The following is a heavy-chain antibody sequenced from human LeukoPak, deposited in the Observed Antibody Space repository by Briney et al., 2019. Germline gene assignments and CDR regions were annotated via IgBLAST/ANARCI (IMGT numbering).Heavy chain of an antibody. V-gene: IGHV3-30*01. CDR1: RFTFSNYA. J-gene: IGHJ4*02. Sequence: GGSLRLSCAASRFTFSNYAMNWVRQAPGKGLQWVALISHDGRTKRYADSLKGRLSISRDNSKNTLYLQMNSLRPEDMAVYYCARHLSGNPSVLEYWGLGTLVSVSS. D-gene: IGHD1-26*01. CDR2: ISHDGRTK. CDR3: ARHLSGNPSVLEY.